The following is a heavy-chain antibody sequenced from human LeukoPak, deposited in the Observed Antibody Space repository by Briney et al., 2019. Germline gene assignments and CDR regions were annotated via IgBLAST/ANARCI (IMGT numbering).Heavy chain of an antibody. CDR2: IIPIFGTA. CDR1: GGTFSSYA. Sequence: ASVKVSCKASGGTFSSYAVSWVRQAPGQGLEWMGEIIPIFGTANYAQKFQGRVTITADESTSTAYMELSSLRSEDTAVYYCARSSSGYYYYYYMDVWGKGTTVTVSS. CDR3: ARSSSGYYYYYYMDV. J-gene: IGHJ6*03. D-gene: IGHD6-19*01. V-gene: IGHV1-69*01.